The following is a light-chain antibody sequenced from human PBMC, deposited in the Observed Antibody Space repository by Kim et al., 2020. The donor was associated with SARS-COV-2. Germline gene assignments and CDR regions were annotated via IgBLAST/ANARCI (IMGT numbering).Light chain of an antibody. CDR3: QAWDSSTVV. CDR2: QDS. CDR1: KLGDTY. J-gene: IGLJ2*01. V-gene: IGLV3-1*01. Sequence: SVSPGQTATITCSVDKLGDTYACWYQQKPGQSPVLVIYQDSKRPSGIPERFSGSNSGNTATLTISGTQAMDEADYYCQAWDSSTVVFGGGTQLTVL.